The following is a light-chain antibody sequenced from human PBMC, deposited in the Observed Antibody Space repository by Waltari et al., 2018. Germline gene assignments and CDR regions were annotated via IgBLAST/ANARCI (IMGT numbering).Light chain of an antibody. Sequence: QSALTQPASVSGSPGQSITISCTGSSSDVGGYNSVSWYQQHPGIAPKLLIYAVSTRPSGVSNRFSGSKSGNTASLTISGLQVEDEADYYCSSYASSTTWVFGGGTELTVL. CDR2: AVS. J-gene: IGLJ3*02. CDR3: SSYASSTTWV. V-gene: IGLV2-14*03. CDR1: SSDVGGYNS.